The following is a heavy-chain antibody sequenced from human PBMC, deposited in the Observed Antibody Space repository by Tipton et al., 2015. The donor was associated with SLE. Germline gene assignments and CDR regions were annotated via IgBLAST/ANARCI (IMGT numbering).Heavy chain of an antibody. D-gene: IGHD2-21*02. CDR1: NFSLSRGYF. V-gene: IGHV4-38-2*01. Sequence: TLSLTCAVSNFSLSRGYFWGWIRQPPGKGLEWIGNTYHDGTTNYNPSLKSRVTISVDTSKNQFSLKLTSVTAADTAVYDCARGGEGGGGDCSDSGGDTWGQGTRGNVSS. J-gene: IGHJ5*02. CDR2: TYHDGTT. CDR3: ARGGEGGGGDCSDSGGDT.